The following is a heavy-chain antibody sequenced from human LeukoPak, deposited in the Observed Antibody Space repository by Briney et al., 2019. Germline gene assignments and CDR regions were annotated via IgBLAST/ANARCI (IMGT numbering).Heavy chain of an antibody. CDR1: GFTFSTYV. CDR3: AKGRTNDY. J-gene: IGHJ4*02. Sequence: PGGSLRLSCAASGFTFSTYVMSWVRQTPERGLEWVSAISDTGGKTFYADSVKGRFTISRDNSKNTLYLQMNSLRAEDTAIYFCAKGRTNDYWGQGTLVTVSS. CDR2: ISDTGGKT. D-gene: IGHD1/OR15-1a*01. V-gene: IGHV3-23*01.